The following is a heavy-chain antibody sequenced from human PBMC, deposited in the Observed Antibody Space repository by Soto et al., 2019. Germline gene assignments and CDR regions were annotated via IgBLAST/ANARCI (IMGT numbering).Heavy chain of an antibody. CDR1: GYTFTSYG. D-gene: IGHD2-8*01. CDR3: ARGAAEYCTNGVCYNSDY. Sequence: ASVKVSCKASGYTFTSYGISWVRQAPGQGLEWMGWISAYNGNTNYAQKLQGRVTMTTDTSTSTAYMELGSLRSDDTAVYYCARGAAEYCTNGVCYNSDYWGQGTLVTVSS. J-gene: IGHJ4*02. V-gene: IGHV1-18*01. CDR2: ISAYNGNT.